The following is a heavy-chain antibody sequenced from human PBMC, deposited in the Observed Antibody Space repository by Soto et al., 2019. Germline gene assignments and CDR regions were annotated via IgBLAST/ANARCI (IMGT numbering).Heavy chain of an antibody. CDR3: ARERCSGGSCYTEHDY. V-gene: IGHV1-3*01. D-gene: IGHD2-15*01. Sequence: ASVKVSCKASGYTFTSYAMHWVRQAPGQRLEWMGWINAGNGNTKYSQKFQGRVTITRDTSASTAYMELSSLRSEDTAVYYCARERCSGGSCYTEHDYWGQGTRVAVCS. CDR2: INAGNGNT. J-gene: IGHJ4*02. CDR1: GYTFTSYA.